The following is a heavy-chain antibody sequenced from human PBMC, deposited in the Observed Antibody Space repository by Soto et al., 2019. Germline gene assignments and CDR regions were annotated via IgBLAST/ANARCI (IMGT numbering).Heavy chain of an antibody. CDR1: GYSFTTYW. CDR2: ISPGDSDT. V-gene: IGHV5-51*01. J-gene: IGHJ6*02. CDR3: ARSGYSYGSVYYGMDV. D-gene: IGHD5-18*01. Sequence: GESLKICCKGSGYSFTTYWIGWVRQMPGRGLEWMGIISPGDSDTRYSPSFQGQVTISADKSISTAYLQWNSLKASDTAMYYCARSGYSYGSVYYGMDVWGQGTTVTVSS.